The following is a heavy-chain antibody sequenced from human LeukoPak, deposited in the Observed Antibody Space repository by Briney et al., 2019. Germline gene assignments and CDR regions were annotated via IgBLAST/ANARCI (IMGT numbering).Heavy chain of an antibody. CDR1: GGSITSGNYY. CDR2: IYTSGST. CDR3: ARGKSRTQQLGSFDP. J-gene: IGHJ5*02. Sequence: SETLSLTCTVSGGSITSGNYYWSWIRQPAGEGLEWIGRIYTSGSTNYNPSLKSRVTISIDTSKNQFSLKLSSVTAADTAVYYCARGKSRTQQLGSFDPWGQGTLVTVSS. D-gene: IGHD6-13*01. V-gene: IGHV4-61*02.